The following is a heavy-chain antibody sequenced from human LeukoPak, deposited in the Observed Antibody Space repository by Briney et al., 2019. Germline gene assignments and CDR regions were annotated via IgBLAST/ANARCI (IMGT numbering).Heavy chain of an antibody. D-gene: IGHD2-2*01. CDR1: GFTFSSYG. V-gene: IGHV3-33*01. J-gene: IGHJ6*02. CDR2: IWYDGSNK. Sequence: GRSLRLSCAASGFTFSSYGMHWVRQAPGKGLEWVAVIWYDGSNKYYADSVKGRFTISRDNSKNTLYLQMNSLRAEDTAVYYCACLPAANYYGMDVWGQGTTVTVSS. CDR3: ACLPAANYYGMDV.